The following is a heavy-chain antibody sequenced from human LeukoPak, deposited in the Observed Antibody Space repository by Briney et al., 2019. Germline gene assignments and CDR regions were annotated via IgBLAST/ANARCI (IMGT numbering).Heavy chain of an antibody. CDR1: GGSISFYY. CDR3: ARTHYYDTSGYYLYY. Sequence: SETLSLTCTVSGGSISFYYWSWIRQPPGKGLEWIGKINHSGSTNYNPSLKSRVTISVDTSKNQFSLKLSSVTAADTAVYYCARTHYYDTSGYYLYYWGQATLVTVSS. J-gene: IGHJ4*02. V-gene: IGHV4-34*01. CDR2: INHSGST. D-gene: IGHD3-22*01.